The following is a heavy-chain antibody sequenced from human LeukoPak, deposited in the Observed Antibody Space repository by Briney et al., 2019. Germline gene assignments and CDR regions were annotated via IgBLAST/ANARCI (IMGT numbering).Heavy chain of an antibody. Sequence: PGGSLRLSCAASGFTFSSYGMSWVRQAPGKGLEWVSAISGSGGSTYYADSVKGRFTISRDNSKNTLYLQMNSLRAEDTAVYYYAKSATYCSGGSCHPDYWGQGTLVTVSS. CDR1: GFTFSSYG. D-gene: IGHD2-15*01. CDR2: ISGSGGST. J-gene: IGHJ4*02. V-gene: IGHV3-23*01. CDR3: AKSATYCSGGSCHPDY.